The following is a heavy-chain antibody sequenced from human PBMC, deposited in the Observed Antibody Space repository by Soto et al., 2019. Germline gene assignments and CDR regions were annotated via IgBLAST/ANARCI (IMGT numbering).Heavy chain of an antibody. CDR1: GYTFTSFG. V-gene: IGHV1-18*01. D-gene: IGHD2-21*02. CDR2: ISAYNGNT. J-gene: IGHJ3*02. CDR3: ARVCGGDCYGLGHAFDI. Sequence: GASVKVSCKASGYTFTSFGISWVRQAPGQGLEWMGWISAYNGNTNYAQKLQGRVTMTTDTSTSTAYMELRSLRSDDTAVYYCARVCGGDCYGLGHAFDIWGQGTMVTVSS.